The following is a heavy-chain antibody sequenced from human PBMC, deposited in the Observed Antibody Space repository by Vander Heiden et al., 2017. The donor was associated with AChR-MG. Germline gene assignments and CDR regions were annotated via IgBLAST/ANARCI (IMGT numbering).Heavy chain of an antibody. V-gene: IGHV3-21*01. Sequence: EVQLVASGGGLVKPGGSLRLSCAGSGFTLSYSSRNWVRQAPGKGLEWVSSISSSGSYIYYADSVKGRFTISRDSANNSLYLQMDSLRVEDTAVYYCARDPWGNFDSWGQGTLVTVSS. CDR2: ISSSGSYI. J-gene: IGHJ4*02. CDR1: GFTLSYSS. CDR3: ARDPWGNFDS. D-gene: IGHD3-16*01.